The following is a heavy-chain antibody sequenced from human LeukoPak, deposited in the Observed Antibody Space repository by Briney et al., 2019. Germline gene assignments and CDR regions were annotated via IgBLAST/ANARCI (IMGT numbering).Heavy chain of an antibody. V-gene: IGHV4-39*07. CDR1: GGSISSSSYY. CDR3: ARVPGTTYGSFDY. D-gene: IGHD1-7*01. Sequence: SETLSLTCTVSGGSISSSSYYWGWLRQPPGKGLEWIGSVYYSGSTYYNPSLKSRVTISVDMSKNQFSLKLSSVTAADTAVYYCARVPGTTYGSFDYWGQGTLVTVSS. J-gene: IGHJ4*02. CDR2: VYYSGST.